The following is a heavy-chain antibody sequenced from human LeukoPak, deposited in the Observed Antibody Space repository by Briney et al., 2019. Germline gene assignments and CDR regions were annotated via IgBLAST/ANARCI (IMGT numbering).Heavy chain of an antibody. CDR3: AKDRYSYAFEYSDS. V-gene: IGHV3-30*18. D-gene: IGHD5-18*01. J-gene: IGHJ4*02. Sequence: GGSLRLSCAASGFTFSSYGMHWVCQAPGKGLDWVAVISNDGSKKYYADSVKGRFTISRDNSKNTLSLQVSSLRTEDTAVYYCAKDRYSYAFEYSDSWGQGTLVTVSS. CDR1: GFTFSSYG. CDR2: ISNDGSKK.